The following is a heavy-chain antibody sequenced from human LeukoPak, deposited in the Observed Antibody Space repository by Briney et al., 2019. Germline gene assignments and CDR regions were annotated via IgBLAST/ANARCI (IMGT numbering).Heavy chain of an antibody. CDR2: IHYSGST. V-gene: IGHV4-59*01. CDR1: GGSLNGYF. Sequence: SETLSLTCTVSGGSLNGYFWIWIRQPPGKGPEWIGYIHYSGSTNYNPSLKSRVTILVDTSKNQFSLKLSSVTAADTAVYYCARVGCSGGSCPFENWGQGSLVTVSS. CDR3: ARVGCSGGSCPFEN. D-gene: IGHD2-15*01. J-gene: IGHJ4*02.